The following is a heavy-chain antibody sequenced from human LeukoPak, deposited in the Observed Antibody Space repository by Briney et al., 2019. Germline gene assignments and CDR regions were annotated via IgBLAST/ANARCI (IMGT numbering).Heavy chain of an antibody. Sequence: PSETLSLTCTVSGGSISSSRSYWGWIRQPPGKGLEWIGSMYYSGSTYYNPSLKSRVTISVDTSKNQFPLNLSSANDEPTSVYYCERHYCSIAIWGTVTTVYFAYWGQGTLVTLSS. CDR2: MYYSGST. J-gene: IGHJ4*02. V-gene: IGHV4-39*01. CDR1: GGSISSSRSY. CDR3: ERHYCSIAIWGTVTTVYFAY. D-gene: IGHD4-17*01.